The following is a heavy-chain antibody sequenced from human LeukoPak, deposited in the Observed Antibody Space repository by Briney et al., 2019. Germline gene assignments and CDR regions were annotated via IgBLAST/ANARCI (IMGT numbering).Heavy chain of an antibody. CDR2: ISGSGGKT. J-gene: IGHJ4*02. CDR3: ARFPSYGTGTELDY. D-gene: IGHD1-7*01. Sequence: GGSLRLSCVSSGFSFSNYAMSWVRQAPGKGLEWVSSISGSGGKTHWADSVKGRFTISRDNSKSTLFLQMNSLRAEDTAAYYCARFPSYGTGTELDYWGQGALVTVSS. V-gene: IGHV3-23*01. CDR1: GFSFSNYA.